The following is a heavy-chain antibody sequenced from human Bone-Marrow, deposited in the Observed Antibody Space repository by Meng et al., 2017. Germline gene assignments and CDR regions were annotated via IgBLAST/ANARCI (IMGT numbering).Heavy chain of an antibody. D-gene: IGHD2-21*02. J-gene: IGHJ6*02. Sequence: SETLSLTCTVSGGSISSGGYYWSWIRQHPGKGLEWIGYIYYSGSTYYNPSLKSRVTISVDTSKNQFSLKLSSVTAADTAVYYCARDLPGEGGDWGQRWNQMDVWGQGTTVTVSS. CDR2: IYYSGST. V-gene: IGHV4-31*03. CDR3: ARDLPGEGGDWGQRWNQMDV. CDR1: GGSISSGGYY.